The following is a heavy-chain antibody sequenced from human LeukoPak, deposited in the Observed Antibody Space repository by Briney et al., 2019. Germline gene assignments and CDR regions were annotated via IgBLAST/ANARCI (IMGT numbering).Heavy chain of an antibody. V-gene: IGHV4-4*09. D-gene: IGHD3-16*01. CDR3: ARQGGDY. J-gene: IGHJ4*02. CDR1: GGSISSYY. CDR2: IYTSGST. Sequence: SETLSLTCTVSGGSISSYYWSWIRQPPGKGLEWIGYIYTSGSTNYNPSLKSRVTISVDASKNQFSLTLSSVTAADTAVYYCARQGGDYWGQGTLVTVSS.